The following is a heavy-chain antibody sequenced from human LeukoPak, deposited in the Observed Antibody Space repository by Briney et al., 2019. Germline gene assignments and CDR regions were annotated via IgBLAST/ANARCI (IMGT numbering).Heavy chain of an antibody. D-gene: IGHD2-2*01. V-gene: IGHV4-34*01. CDR2: INHSGST. J-gene: IGHJ5*01. Sequence: SETLSLTCAVYGGSFSGYYWSWIRQPPGKGLEWIGEINHSGSTNYNPSLKSRVTISVDTSKNRFSLKLSSVTAADTAVYYWARWNMNVTEVCSSASCYSRMSFDPWGQGTLVTVSS. CDR1: GGSFSGYY. CDR3: ARWNMNVTEVCSSASCYSRMSFDP.